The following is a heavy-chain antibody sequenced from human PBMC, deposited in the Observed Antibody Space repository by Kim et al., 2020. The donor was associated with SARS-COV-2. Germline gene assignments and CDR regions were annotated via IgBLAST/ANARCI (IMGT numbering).Heavy chain of an antibody. CDR2: IIPILGIA. D-gene: IGHD2-2*01. J-gene: IGHJ4*02. CDR3: ARDGQEETCSSTSCYYYSSSWYLGDY. Sequence: SVKVSCKASGGTFSSYAISWVRQAPGQGLEWMGRIIPILGIANYAQKFQGRVTITADKSTSTAYVELSSLRSEDTAVYYCARDGQEETCSSTSCYYYSSSWYLGDYWGQGTLVTVSS. CDR1: GGTFSSYA. V-gene: IGHV1-69*04.